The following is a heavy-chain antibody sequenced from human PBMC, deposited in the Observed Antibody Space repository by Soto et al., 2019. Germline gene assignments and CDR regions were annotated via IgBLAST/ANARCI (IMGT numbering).Heavy chain of an antibody. D-gene: IGHD3-22*01. Sequence: SETLSLTCTVSGGSISSSSYYWGWIRQPPGKGLEWIGSIYYSGSTYYNPSLKSRVTISVDTSKNQFSLKLSSVTAADTAVYYCARGLYYYDSSGPLGGVGYFDYWGQGTLVTVSS. CDR1: GGSISSSSYY. CDR3: ARGLYYYDSSGPLGGVGYFDY. V-gene: IGHV4-39*01. J-gene: IGHJ4*02. CDR2: IYYSGST.